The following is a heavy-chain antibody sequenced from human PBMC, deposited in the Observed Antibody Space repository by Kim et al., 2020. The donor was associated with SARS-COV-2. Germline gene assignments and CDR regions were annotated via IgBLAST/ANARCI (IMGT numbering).Heavy chain of an antibody. D-gene: IGHD3-22*01. CDR2: IWYDGSNK. Sequence: GGSLRLSCAASGFTFSSYGMHWVRQAPGKGLEWVAVIWYDGSNKYYADSVKGRFTISRDNSKNKLYLQMNSPRAEDTAVYYCAKDLAYDSSGYYLYPDYWGQGTLVTVSS. CDR3: AKDLAYDSSGYYLYPDY. CDR1: GFTFSSYG. J-gene: IGHJ4*02. V-gene: IGHV3-33*06.